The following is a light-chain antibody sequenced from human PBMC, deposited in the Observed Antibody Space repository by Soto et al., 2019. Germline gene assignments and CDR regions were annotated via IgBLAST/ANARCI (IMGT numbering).Light chain of an antibody. J-gene: IGKJ1*01. CDR1: QDISNY. V-gene: IGKV1-33*01. Sequence: DIQMTQSPSSLSASVGDRVTITYQASQDISNYLNWYQQKPGKAPTLLIYDASNLETGVPSRFSGSGSGTDFTFTISSLQPEDIATYYCQQYDNLPITFGQGTKVDIK. CDR2: DAS. CDR3: QQYDNLPIT.